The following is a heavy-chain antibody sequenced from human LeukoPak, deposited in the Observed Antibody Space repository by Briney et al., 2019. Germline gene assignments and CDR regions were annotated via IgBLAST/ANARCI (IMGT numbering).Heavy chain of an antibody. Sequence: PGGSLRLSCVVSGFTFRSYCMNWVRQAPGKGLEWLSYIDGSSSTLYYADSVKGRFTISRDTAKNSLYLEMHSLRAEDTAVYYCARDRPRDYAIDYWGQGTLVTVSS. J-gene: IGHJ4*02. D-gene: IGHD4/OR15-4a*01. CDR3: ARDRPRDYAIDY. CDR2: IDGSSSTL. V-gene: IGHV3-48*01. CDR1: GFTFRSYC.